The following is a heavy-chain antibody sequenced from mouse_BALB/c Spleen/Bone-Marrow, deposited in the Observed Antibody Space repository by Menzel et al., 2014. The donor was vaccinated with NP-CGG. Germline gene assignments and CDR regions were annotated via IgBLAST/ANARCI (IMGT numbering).Heavy chain of an antibody. CDR1: GYTFTDYE. CDR2: IHPGSGNT. J-gene: IGHJ3*01. Sequence: VQLQQSGAELVRPGASVKLSCKALGYTFTDYEMHWVKPTPVNGLEWIGAIHPGSGNTAYNQKFKGKATLTADKSSSTAYMELSSLTSEDSAVYYCIRGNYRYSWFAYWGQGTLITVSA. D-gene: IGHD2-14*01. V-gene: IGHV1-15*01. CDR3: IRGNYRYSWFAY.